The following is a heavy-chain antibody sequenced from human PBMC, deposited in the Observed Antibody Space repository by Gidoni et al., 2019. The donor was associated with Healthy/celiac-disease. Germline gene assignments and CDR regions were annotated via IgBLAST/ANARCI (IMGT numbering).Heavy chain of an antibody. CDR2: IYTRGRT. CDR1: GGSISSSNYC. Sequence: QVQLQASGPGLVKPSQTLSLTCAVSGGSISSSNYCWSWLRPPAGKGPEWIGRIYTRGRTNYNPSLNSRVTIAVDTSKNQSYLKLSLVTAADTAVYYCARESNYYYDSSGDYPFDYWGQGTLVTVSS. V-gene: IGHV4-61*02. D-gene: IGHD3-22*01. J-gene: IGHJ4*02. CDR3: ARESNYYYDSSGDYPFDY.